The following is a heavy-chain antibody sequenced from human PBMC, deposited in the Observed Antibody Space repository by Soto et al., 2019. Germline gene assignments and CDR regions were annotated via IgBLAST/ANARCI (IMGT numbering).Heavy chain of an antibody. V-gene: IGHV4-59*01. D-gene: IGHD3-22*01. J-gene: IGHJ4*02. CDR2: VYYTGST. CDR3: ARGRTVRNYADDSSDYFYFFDY. CDR1: GDSISTFY. Sequence: SETLSLTCTVSGDSISTFYWGWMRQSPGKELEWIGYVYYTGSTNYNPSLKSRVTISVDRSKDQFSLKLTSANAADTAVYYCARGRTVRNYADDSSDYFYFFDYWGQGTQVTVSS.